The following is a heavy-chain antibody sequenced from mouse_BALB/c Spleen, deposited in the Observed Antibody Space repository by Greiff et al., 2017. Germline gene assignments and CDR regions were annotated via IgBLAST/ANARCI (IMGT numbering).Heavy chain of an antibody. CDR2: ISSGGSYT. CDR1: GFTFSSYG. Sequence: DVKLVESGGDLVKPGGSLKLSCAASGFTFSSYGMSWVRQTPDKRLEWVATISSGGSYTYYPDSVKGRFTISRDNAKNTLYLQMSSLKSEDTAMYYCARQDYGYGAMDYWGQGTSVTVSS. D-gene: IGHD1-2*01. J-gene: IGHJ4*01. V-gene: IGHV5-6*02. CDR3: ARQDYGYGAMDY.